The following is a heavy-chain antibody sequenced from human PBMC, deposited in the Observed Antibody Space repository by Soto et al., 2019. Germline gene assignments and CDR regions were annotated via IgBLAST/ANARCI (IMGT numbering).Heavy chain of an antibody. CDR3: AHRPGEWELLYFVY. Sequence: QITLKESGPTLVNPTQTLTLTCTFSGFSLSTSGVGVGWIRQPPGKALEWLALIYWNDDKRYSPSLKSRLTITKDTSKNQVVLTMTNMDPVDTATYYCAHRPGEWELLYFVYLGQGTLVTVSS. V-gene: IGHV2-5*01. D-gene: IGHD1-26*01. CDR2: IYWNDDK. CDR1: GFSLSTSGVG. J-gene: IGHJ4*02.